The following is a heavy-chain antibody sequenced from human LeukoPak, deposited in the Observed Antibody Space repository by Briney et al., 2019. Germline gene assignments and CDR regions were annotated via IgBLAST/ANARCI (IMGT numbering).Heavy chain of an antibody. CDR3: VRGYYAGRGHHFEY. CDR2: IYSGGST. D-gene: IGHD3-22*01. CDR1: GFTVSSSY. V-gene: IGHV3-53*01. Sequence: QPGGSLRLSCAASGFTVSSSYMSWVRQAPGKGLEWVSVIYSGGSTYYADSVKGRFTLSRDNSKNTLYLQMNSLRAEDTAVYYCVRGYYAGRGHHFEYWGQGTLVTVSS. J-gene: IGHJ4*02.